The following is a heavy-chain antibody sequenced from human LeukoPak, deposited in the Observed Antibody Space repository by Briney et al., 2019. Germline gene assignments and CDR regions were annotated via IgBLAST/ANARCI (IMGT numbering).Heavy chain of an antibody. CDR3: ARDLEYCSGGSCSWYFDL. CDR2: INSDGSST. CDR1: GFTFSSYW. J-gene: IGHJ2*01. Sequence: PGGSLRLSCAASGFTFSSYWMPWVRQAPGKGLVWVSRINSDGSSTSYADSVKGRFTISRDNAKNTLYLQMNSLRAEDTAVYYCARDLEYCSGGSCSWYFDLWGRGTLVTVSS. D-gene: IGHD2-15*01. V-gene: IGHV3-74*01.